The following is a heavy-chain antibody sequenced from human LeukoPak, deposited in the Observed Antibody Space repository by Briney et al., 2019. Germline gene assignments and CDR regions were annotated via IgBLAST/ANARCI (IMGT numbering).Heavy chain of an antibody. CDR1: GGSISSYY. D-gene: IGHD6-6*01. CDR3: ARLDIEYSSSTTTFDI. CDR2: IYYSGST. V-gene: IGHV4-59*08. J-gene: IGHJ3*02. Sequence: PSETLSLTCTVSGGSISSYYWSWIRQPPGKGLEWIGYIYYSGSTNYNPSLKSRATISVDTSKNQFSLKLSSVTAADTAVYYCARLDIEYSSSTTTFDIWGQGTMVTVSS.